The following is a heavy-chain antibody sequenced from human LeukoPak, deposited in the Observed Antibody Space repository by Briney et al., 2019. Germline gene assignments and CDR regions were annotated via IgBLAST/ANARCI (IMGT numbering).Heavy chain of an antibody. V-gene: IGHV3-30-3*01. CDR2: TSSDLNVK. CDR1: GFTFRNYV. CDR3: ARDFTPEWFDIH. D-gene: IGHD3-3*01. Sequence: PGGSLRLSCAASGFTFRNYVIHWVRQAPGKGLEWVAVTSSDLNVKLYADPVKGRFTISRDNSKNTVYLQMNSLRADDTAVYYCARDFTPEWFDIHWGQGTLVTVSS. J-gene: IGHJ4*02.